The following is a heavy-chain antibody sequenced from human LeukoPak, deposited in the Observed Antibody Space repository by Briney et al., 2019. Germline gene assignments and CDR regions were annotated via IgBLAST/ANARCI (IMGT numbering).Heavy chain of an antibody. CDR3: ARVEGILWFGELLYYFDY. CDR1: GYTFTGYC. J-gene: IGHJ4*02. Sequence: ASVKVSCKASGYTFTGYCMHWVRQAPGQGLEWMGWISAYNGNTNYAQKLQGRVTMTTDTSTSTAYKELRSLRSDDTAVYYCARVEGILWFGELLYYFDYWGQGTLVTVSS. V-gene: IGHV1-18*04. CDR2: ISAYNGNT. D-gene: IGHD3-10*01.